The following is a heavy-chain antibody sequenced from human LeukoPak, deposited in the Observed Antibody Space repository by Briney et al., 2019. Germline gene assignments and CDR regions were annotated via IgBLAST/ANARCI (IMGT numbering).Heavy chain of an antibody. CDR3: ATRERQGYYYGMDV. CDR2: IDSGGKT. CDR1: GFTVSNNY. D-gene: IGHD5-24*01. Sequence: PGGSLRLSCAASGFTVSNNYMTWVRQAPGKGLECVSVIDSGGKTYYAASVKGRFTISRHNAENTLYIQMNSLRGEDTAVYFCATRERQGYYYGMDVWGQGTTVTVSS. V-gene: IGHV3-53*04. J-gene: IGHJ6*02.